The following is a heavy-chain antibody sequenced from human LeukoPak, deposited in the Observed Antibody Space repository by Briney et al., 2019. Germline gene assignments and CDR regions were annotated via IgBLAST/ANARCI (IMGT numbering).Heavy chain of an antibody. J-gene: IGHJ4*02. CDR3: AAGVNVWFGELYRLDY. CDR2: IVVGSGNT. V-gene: IGHV1-58*01. Sequence: GTSVKVSCKASGFTFTSSAVQWVRQARGQRLEWIGWIVVGSGNTNYAQKFRERVTITRDMSTSTAYMELSSLRSEDTAVYYCAAGVNVWFGELYRLDYWGQGTLVTVSS. D-gene: IGHD3-10*01. CDR1: GFTFTSSA.